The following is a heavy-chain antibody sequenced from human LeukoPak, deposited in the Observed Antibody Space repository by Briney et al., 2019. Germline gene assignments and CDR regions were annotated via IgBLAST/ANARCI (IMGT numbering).Heavy chain of an antibody. CDR1: GFTFDDYA. D-gene: IGHD5-18*01. CDR3: AKDKYSYGYNFDY. J-gene: IGHJ4*02. Sequence: GGSLRLSCAASGFTFDDYAMHWVRQAPGKGMEWVSLISGDGDSTYYADSVKGRFTISRDNSKNSLYLQMNSLRTEDTALSYCAKDKYSYGYNFDYWGQGTLVTVSS. V-gene: IGHV3-43*02. CDR2: ISGDGDST.